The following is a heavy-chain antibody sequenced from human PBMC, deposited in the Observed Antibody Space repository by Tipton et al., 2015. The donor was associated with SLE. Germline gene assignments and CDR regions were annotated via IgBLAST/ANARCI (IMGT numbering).Heavy chain of an antibody. D-gene: IGHD6-6*01. CDR3: TRLAGRRFRFDS. Sequence: LRLSCTVSGGSIRSSRHFWGWSRQPPGKGLEWIVVLYYSRNTYYNPALKSRVTISVDTSKNQFSLKLSSVTAADTAVYFCTRLAGRRFRFDSWGQGTLVTVSS. V-gene: IGHV4-39*07. CDR1: GGSIRSSRHF. CDR2: LYYSRNT. J-gene: IGHJ4*02.